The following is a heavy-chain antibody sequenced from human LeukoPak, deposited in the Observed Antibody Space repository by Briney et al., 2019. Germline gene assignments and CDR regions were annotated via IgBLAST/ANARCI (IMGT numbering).Heavy chain of an antibody. CDR3: ARRSVRYFDWLQYFDY. V-gene: IGHV4-34*01. J-gene: IGHJ4*02. D-gene: IGHD3-9*01. Sequence: PSETLSLTCAVYGGSFSGYYWSWIRQPPGKGLEWIGEINHSGSTNYNPSLKSRVTISVDTSKNQFFLKLSSVTAADTAVYYCARRSVRYFDWLQYFDYWGRGTLVTVSS. CDR1: GGSFSGYY. CDR2: INHSGST.